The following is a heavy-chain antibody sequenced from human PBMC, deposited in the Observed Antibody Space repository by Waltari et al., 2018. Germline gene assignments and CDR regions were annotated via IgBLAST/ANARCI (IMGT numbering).Heavy chain of an antibody. CDR2: ISGSGGST. Sequence: RLGGSGGGWVRLGGPWGPPGQAPGSPLGGYAVGGVGRAQGKGLEWVAAISGSGGSTYYADSVKGRFTISRDNSKNTLYLQMNSLRAEDTAVYYCAKARGLGELFGVVTSWGQGTLVTVSS. J-gene: IGHJ4*02. CDR3: AKARGLGELFGVVTS. D-gene: IGHD3-3*01. CDR1: GSPLGGYA. V-gene: IGHV3-23*04.